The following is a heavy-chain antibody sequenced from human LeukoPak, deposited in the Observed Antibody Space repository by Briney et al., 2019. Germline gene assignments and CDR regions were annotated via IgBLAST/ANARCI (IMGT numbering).Heavy chain of an antibody. CDR1: GFSLNTGGVG. J-gene: IGHJ4*02. V-gene: IGHV2-5*02. CDR2: IYWDDDK. CDR3: TRGVDGPYFAS. D-gene: IGHD2-8*01. Sequence: SGPTLVKPTQTLTLTCTFSGFSLNTGGVGVGWIRQPPGKALEWLALIYWDDDKRYSPSLKSRLTITKDSSKDQVVLTLTNMAPVDTATYYCTRGVDGPYFASWGQGTLVTVSS.